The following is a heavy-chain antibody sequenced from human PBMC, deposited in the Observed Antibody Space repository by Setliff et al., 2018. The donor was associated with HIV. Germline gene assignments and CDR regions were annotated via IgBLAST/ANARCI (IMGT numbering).Heavy chain of an antibody. V-gene: IGHV4-59*01. D-gene: IGHD3-22*01. J-gene: IGHJ5*01. Sequence: LSLTCTVSGGSISTYHWSWIRQPPGKGLGWIGQINYGGNTHYNPSLRSRGTISVDASKGQLTLSLNSVTAADTAVYYCARVLSSGYAGPFDSWGQGILVTVSS. CDR1: GGSISTYH. CDR2: INYGGNT. CDR3: ARVLSSGYAGPFDS.